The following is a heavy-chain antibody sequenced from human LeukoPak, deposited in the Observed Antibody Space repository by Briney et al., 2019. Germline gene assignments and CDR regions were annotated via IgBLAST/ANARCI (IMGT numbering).Heavy chain of an antibody. Sequence: GASVKVSCKASGYTFTSYGISWVRQAPGQGLEWMGGIIPFFNTPNYAQKFQGRVTITADESTGTAYMELSSLRSDDTAVYYCAKGLRFLEWFPFDDWCQGTLVTVSS. D-gene: IGHD3-3*01. V-gene: IGHV1-69*13. CDR2: IIPFFNTP. CDR1: GYTFTSYG. CDR3: AKGLRFLEWFPFDD. J-gene: IGHJ4*02.